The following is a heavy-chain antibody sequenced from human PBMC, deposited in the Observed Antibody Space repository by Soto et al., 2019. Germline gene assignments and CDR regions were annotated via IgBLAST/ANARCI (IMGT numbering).Heavy chain of an antibody. CDR3: ARDEGTWLVEVPHY. J-gene: IGHJ4*02. CDR1: GGTFSSYA. D-gene: IGHD6-19*01. Sequence: GGSLRLSCAASGGTFSSYAMHWVRQAPGKGLEWLAVILYDGSNTYYADSVKGRITITRDKSKKSLYLQVNSLRSEGTAVYYCARDEGTWLVEVPHYWGQGTLVTVSS. V-gene: IGHV3-30-3*01. CDR2: ILYDGSNT.